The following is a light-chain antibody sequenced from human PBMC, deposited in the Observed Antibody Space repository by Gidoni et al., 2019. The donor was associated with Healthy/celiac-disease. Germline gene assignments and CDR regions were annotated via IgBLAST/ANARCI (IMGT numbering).Light chain of an antibody. Sequence: IVLTQPPATLSSPPGERATLSCRASQSVSSYLAWYQQKPGQAPRLLIYGASNRATGIPARFSGIGSGTDFTLTISSLEPEDFAVYYCQQRSNWPPYTFGQGTKLEIK. J-gene: IGKJ2*01. V-gene: IGKV3-11*01. CDR3: QQRSNWPPYT. CDR1: QSVSSY. CDR2: GAS.